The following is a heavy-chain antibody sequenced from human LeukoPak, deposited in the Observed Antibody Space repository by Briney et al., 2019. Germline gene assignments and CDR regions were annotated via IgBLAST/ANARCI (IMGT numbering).Heavy chain of an antibody. V-gene: IGHV4-39*01. CDR2: IFYSGST. D-gene: IGHD5-24*01. CDR3: ARPSRDGYNYFDY. J-gene: IGHJ4*02. CDR1: GGSISSSSYY. Sequence: PSETLSLTCTVSGGSISSSSYYWGWIHQPPGKGLEWIGSIFYSGSTYYNPSLKSRVTISVDTSKNQFSLKLSSVTAADTAVYYCARPSRDGYNYFDYWGQGTLVTVSS.